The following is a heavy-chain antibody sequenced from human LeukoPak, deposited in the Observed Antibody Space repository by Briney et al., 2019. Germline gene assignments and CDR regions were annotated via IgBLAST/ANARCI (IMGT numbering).Heavy chain of an antibody. J-gene: IGHJ4*02. Sequence: PSETLSLTCTVSGGSITDYYWSWIRHSSGKGLEWIWYMYYSGSAYYSPSLKTRVTISVDTSKNQFSLKLTSVTAADTAVYYCARSTFSSNWNLWGQGTLVTVSS. V-gene: IGHV4-59*08. D-gene: IGHD6-13*01. CDR2: MYYSGSA. CDR1: GGSITDYY. CDR3: ARSTFSSNWNL.